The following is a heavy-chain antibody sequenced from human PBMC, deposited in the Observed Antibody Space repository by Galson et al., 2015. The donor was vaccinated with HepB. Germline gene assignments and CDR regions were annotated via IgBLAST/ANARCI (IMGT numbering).Heavy chain of an antibody. CDR2: INPSGGST. CDR1: GYTFTSYY. V-gene: IGHV1-46*03. D-gene: IGHD3-10*01. J-gene: IGHJ3*02. CDR3: ARSTITMVRGAIGSDAFDI. Sequence: SVKVSCKASGYTFTSYYMHWVRQAPGQGLEWMGIINPSGGSTSYAQKFQGRVTMTRDTSTSTVYMELSSLRSEDTAVYYCARSTITMVRGAIGSDAFDIWGQGTMVTVSS.